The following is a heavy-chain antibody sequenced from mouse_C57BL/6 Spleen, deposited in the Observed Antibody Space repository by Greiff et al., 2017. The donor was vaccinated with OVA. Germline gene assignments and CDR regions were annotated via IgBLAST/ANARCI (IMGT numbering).Heavy chain of an antibody. V-gene: IGHV1-64*01. CDR3: ARGSLYCYGSSSWYFDV. Sequence: QVQLQQPGAELVKPGASVKLSCKASGYTFTSYWMHWVKQRPGQGLEWIGMINPNSGSTNYNETFKSKATLTVDTSSITAYMKLSSLTSEDSAVYYCARGSLYCYGSSSWYFDVWGTGTTVTVSS. J-gene: IGHJ1*03. CDR1: GYTFTSYW. CDR2: INPNSGST. D-gene: IGHD1-1*01.